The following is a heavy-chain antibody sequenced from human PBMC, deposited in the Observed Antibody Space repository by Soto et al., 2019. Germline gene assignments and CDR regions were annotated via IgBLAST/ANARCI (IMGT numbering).Heavy chain of an antibody. Sequence: PGGSLRLSCTTSGFTFRDYAMSWFRQAPGKGLEWVGYIRSKAYGGAIEYAASVKGRFTISRDDSKDIAYLQMNSLKTEDTDVYYCCRETQHYYYDYSGSYRYYHYYAMDVWGQGTTVTVSS. CDR3: CRETQHYYYDYSGSYRYYHYYAMDV. CDR1: GFTFRDYA. D-gene: IGHD3-22*01. V-gene: IGHV3-49*03. CDR2: IRSKAYGGAI. J-gene: IGHJ6*02.